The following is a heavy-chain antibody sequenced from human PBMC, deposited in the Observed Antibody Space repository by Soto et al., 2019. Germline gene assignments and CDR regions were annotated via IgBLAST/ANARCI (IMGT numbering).Heavy chain of an antibody. D-gene: IGHD3-3*01. Sequence: QVQLVESGGDLVKPGGSLRLSCAASGYTFSDYYMSLIRQAPGKGLEWISYIDTSGTKIYYADSVKGRFTTTRDNAKNSLYLEMNSLRDEDTAVYYCASHYDMWSGYLSPVDYWGQGTLVTVSS. V-gene: IGHV3-11*01. CDR2: IDTSGTKI. CDR1: GYTFSDYY. J-gene: IGHJ4*02. CDR3: ASHYDMWSGYLSPVDY.